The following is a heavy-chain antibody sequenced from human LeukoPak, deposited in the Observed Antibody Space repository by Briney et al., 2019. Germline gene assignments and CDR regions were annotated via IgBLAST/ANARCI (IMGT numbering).Heavy chain of an antibody. Sequence: GGSLRLSRAASGFTFSSYAVSWVRQAPGKGLEWASAISGSGGSTYYADSVKGRFTISRDNSKNTLYLQMNSLRAEDTAVYYCAKDIRSSSSNQVWGQGTLVTVSS. CDR2: ISGSGGST. J-gene: IGHJ4*02. D-gene: IGHD6-6*01. V-gene: IGHV3-23*01. CDR3: AKDIRSSSSNQV. CDR1: GFTFSSYA.